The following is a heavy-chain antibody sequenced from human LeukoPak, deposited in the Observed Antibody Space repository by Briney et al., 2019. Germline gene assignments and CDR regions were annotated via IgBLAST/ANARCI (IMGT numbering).Heavy chain of an antibody. Sequence: PGGSLRLSCAASGFTFSDYYMSWIRQAPGKGLEWVSYISSSGSTIYYADSVKGRFTISSDNAKNSPYLQMNSLRAEDTAVYYCARDPGGGYCSSTSCYVDYWGQGTLVTVSS. J-gene: IGHJ4*02. CDR3: ARDPGGGYCSSTSCYVDY. CDR1: GFTFSDYY. V-gene: IGHV3-11*01. D-gene: IGHD2-2*01. CDR2: ISSSGSTI.